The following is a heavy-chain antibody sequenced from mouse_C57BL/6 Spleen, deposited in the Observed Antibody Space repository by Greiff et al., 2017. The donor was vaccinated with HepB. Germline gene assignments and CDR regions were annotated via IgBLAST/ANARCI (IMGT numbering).Heavy chain of an antibody. J-gene: IGHJ4*01. Sequence: QVQLQQPGAELVKPGASVKLSCKASGYTFTSYWMHWVKQRPGQGLEWIGMIHPNSGSTNYNEKFKSKATLTVDKSSSTAYIQLSSLTSEDSAVYYCARSGDYAMDYWGQGTSVTVSS. CDR1: GYTFTSYW. CDR3: ARSGDYAMDY. V-gene: IGHV1-64*01. CDR2: IHPNSGST.